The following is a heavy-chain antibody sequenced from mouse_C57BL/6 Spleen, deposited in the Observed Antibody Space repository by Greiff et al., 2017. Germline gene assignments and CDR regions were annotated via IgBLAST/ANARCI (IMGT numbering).Heavy chain of an antibody. D-gene: IGHD1-1*01. J-gene: IGHJ3*01. CDR1: GYTFTDYN. CDR3: ARRDYYGSGAWFAY. Sequence: EVQLQQSGPELAKPGASVKIPCKASGYTFTDYNMDWVKQSHGKSLEWIGDINPNNGGTYYNQKFKGKATLTVDKSSSTAYMELRSLTSEDTAVYYCARRDYYGSGAWFAYWGQGTLVTVSA. V-gene: IGHV1-18*01. CDR2: INPNNGGT.